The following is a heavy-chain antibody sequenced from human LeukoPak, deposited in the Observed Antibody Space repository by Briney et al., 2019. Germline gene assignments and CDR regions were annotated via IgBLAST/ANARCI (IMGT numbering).Heavy chain of an antibody. CDR1: GYSFTSFW. J-gene: IGHJ3*02. Sequence: GESLKISCKGSGYSFTSFWIGWVRQAPGQGLEWMGWISAYNGNTNYEQKLQGRVTMTTDTSTSTAYMELRSLRSDDTAVYYCASLKNSYDSSGYLVTDAFDIWGQGTMVTVSS. CDR3: ASLKNSYDSSGYLVTDAFDI. V-gene: IGHV1-18*04. CDR2: ISAYNGNT. D-gene: IGHD3-22*01.